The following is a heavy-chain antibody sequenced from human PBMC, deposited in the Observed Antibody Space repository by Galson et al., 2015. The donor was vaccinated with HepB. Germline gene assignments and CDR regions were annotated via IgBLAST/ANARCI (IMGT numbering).Heavy chain of an antibody. CDR1: GFTFSSYA. CDR3: ARDQGDGDPWAYYYYMDV. D-gene: IGHD4-17*01. Sequence: LRLSCAASGFTFSSYAMHWVRQAPGKGLEWVAVISYDGSNKYYADSVKGRFTISRDNSKNTLYLQMNSLRAEDTAVYYCARDQGDGDPWAYYYYMDVWGKGTTVTVSS. CDR2: ISYDGSNK. V-gene: IGHV3-30-3*01. J-gene: IGHJ6*03.